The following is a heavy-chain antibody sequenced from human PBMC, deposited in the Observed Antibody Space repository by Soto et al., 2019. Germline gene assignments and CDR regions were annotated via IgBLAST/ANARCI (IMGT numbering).Heavy chain of an antibody. CDR1: GGSISGYY. CDR2: MHSSGYI. V-gene: IGHV4-4*07. CDR3: ASLGGTIDY. Sequence: TLSLTCTVSGGSISGYYWNWIRQPAGKGLEWIGRMHSSGYINYNSSLRSRVSMSVNASKSQISLKLTSVTAADTAVYYCASLGGTIDYWGQGTLVTVSS. D-gene: IGHD1-26*01. J-gene: IGHJ4*02.